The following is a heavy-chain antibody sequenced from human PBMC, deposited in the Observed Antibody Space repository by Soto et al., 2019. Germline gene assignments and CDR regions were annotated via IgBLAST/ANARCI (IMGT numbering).Heavy chain of an antibody. CDR3: AKDYLFGPFDP. V-gene: IGHV3-23*01. CDR1: GFTFSSYA. J-gene: IGHJ5*02. D-gene: IGHD3-10*02. CDR2: VSGSGDST. Sequence: PGGSLRLSCAASGFTFSSYAMSWVRQAPGEGLEWVSTVSGSGDSTYYPDSVKGRFTISRDNSKDTLYLQMSSLRAEDTAVYYCAKDYLFGPFDPWGQGTLVTVSS.